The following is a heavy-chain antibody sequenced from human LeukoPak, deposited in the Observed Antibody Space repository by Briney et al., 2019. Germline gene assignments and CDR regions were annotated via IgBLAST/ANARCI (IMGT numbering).Heavy chain of an antibody. CDR2: IYYSGST. CDR1: GDSIRGSY. Sequence: SETLSLTCTVSGDSIRGSYWSWIRQPPGKGLEWIGYIYYSGSTNYNPSLKSRVTISVDTSKNQFSLRLSSVTAADTAIYYCARVTPLYDHDYFDWWGPGTLVTVSS. D-gene: IGHD3-16*01. J-gene: IGHJ4*02. V-gene: IGHV4-59*01. CDR3: ARVTPLYDHDYFDW.